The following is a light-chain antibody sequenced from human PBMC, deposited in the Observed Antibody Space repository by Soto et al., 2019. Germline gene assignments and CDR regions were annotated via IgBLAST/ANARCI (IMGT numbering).Light chain of an antibody. V-gene: IGKV4-1*01. CDR3: QQYFATPRT. Sequence: DIVMTQSPDSLAVSLGERATINCKSSQTVLYSSNNNNYLAWYQQKPGQPPKLLIYWASTRESGVPDRLSGSGSGTDFTLTISSLKAEDVAVYYCQQYFATPRTFGQGTKVEIK. CDR1: QTVLYSSNNNNY. CDR2: WAS. J-gene: IGKJ1*01.